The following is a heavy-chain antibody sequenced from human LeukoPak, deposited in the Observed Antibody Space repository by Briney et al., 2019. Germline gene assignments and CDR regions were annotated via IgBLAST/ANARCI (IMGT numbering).Heavy chain of an antibody. J-gene: IGHJ4*02. V-gene: IGHV1-46*01. CDR1: GYTFTSYY. D-gene: IGHD2-15*01. CDR2: INPSGGNT. CDR3: ARSVGYCSGGSCYSFDL. Sequence: ASVTVSCKSSGYTFTSYYMHWVRQAPGRGLEWMGIINPSGGNTNYAQKFQGRVTMTRDTSTSTVYMELSSLRSEDTAVYHCARSVGYCSGGSCYSFDLWGQGTLVTVSS.